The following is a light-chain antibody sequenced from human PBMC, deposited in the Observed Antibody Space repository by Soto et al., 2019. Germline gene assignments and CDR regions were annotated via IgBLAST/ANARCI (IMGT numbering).Light chain of an antibody. V-gene: IGKV3-15*01. CDR2: GAS. CDR3: QQYNNWPPT. Sequence: EIVMTQSPATLSVSPGERATLSCRASQSVSSNLAWYQQKPGPAPRLLIYGASTRATGIPARFSGSGSGTEFTLTISSLQSEDFAVYYCQQYNNWPPTFGQGTRLEIK. CDR1: QSVSSN. J-gene: IGKJ5*01.